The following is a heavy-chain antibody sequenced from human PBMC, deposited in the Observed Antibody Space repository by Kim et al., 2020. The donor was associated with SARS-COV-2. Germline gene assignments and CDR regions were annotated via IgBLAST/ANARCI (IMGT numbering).Heavy chain of an antibody. CDR2: IYYSGST. CDR3: ARRHSGTYWFDP. V-gene: IGHV4-59*08. Sequence: SETLSLTCTVSGGSFSGYYWNWIRQPPGKGLEWIGYIYYSGSTKYNPSLKSRVTISVDTSKNQFSLNLSSVTAADTAVYYCARRHSGTYWFDPWGQGTLVTVSS. CDR1: GGSFSGYY. D-gene: IGHD1-26*01. J-gene: IGHJ5*02.